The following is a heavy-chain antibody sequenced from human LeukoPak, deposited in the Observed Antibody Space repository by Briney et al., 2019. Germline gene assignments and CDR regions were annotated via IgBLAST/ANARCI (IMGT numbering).Heavy chain of an antibody. CDR1: GFTFSDYP. V-gene: IGHV3-30*04. D-gene: IGHD1-14*01. Sequence: PGGSLRLSCAASGFTFSDYPMYWVRQAPGKGLEWVAVISYDASNDFYRDSVRGRSTISRDNARNTVYLQMDTLKPEDTAVYYCARSPGFPFGYMDVWGKGTMVIVSS. J-gene: IGHJ6*03. CDR3: ARSPGFPFGYMDV. CDR2: ISYDASND.